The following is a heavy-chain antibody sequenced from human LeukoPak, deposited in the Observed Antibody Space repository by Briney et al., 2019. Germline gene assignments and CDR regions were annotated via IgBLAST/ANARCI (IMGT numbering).Heavy chain of an antibody. J-gene: IGHJ5*02. CDR2: IRYDGSNK. D-gene: IGHD5-12*01. CDR1: GFTFSSYG. CDR3: ARSGYDFGGWFDP. V-gene: IGHV3-30*02. Sequence: GGSLRLSCAASGFTFSSYGMHWVRQAPGKGLEWVAFIRYDGSNKYYADSVKGRFTISRDNSKNTLYLQMNSLRAEDTAVYYCARSGYDFGGWFDPWGQGTLVTVSS.